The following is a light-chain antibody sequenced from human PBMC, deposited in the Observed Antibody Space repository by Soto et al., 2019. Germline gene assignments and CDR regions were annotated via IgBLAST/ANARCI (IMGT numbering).Light chain of an antibody. CDR3: QQYSAYPIT. J-gene: IGKJ2*01. V-gene: IGKV1-5*03. CDR1: QSINNW. CDR2: KTS. Sequence: IQMTQSPSTLSASVGDRVTITCRASQSINNWLAWYQQKPGKAPKLLIYKTSSLESGVPSRFSGSGSGTEFTLTISSLQPDDFATYFCQQYSAYPITLGQGTKLEIK.